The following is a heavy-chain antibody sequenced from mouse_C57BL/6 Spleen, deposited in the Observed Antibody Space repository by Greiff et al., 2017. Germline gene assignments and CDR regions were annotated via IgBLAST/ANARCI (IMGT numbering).Heavy chain of an antibody. Sequence: EVKLQESGPGLVKPSQSLSLTCSVTGYSITSGYYWNWLRQFPGNKLEWMGYISYDGSNNYNPSLKNRISITRDTSKNQFFLKLNSVTTEDTATYYCARGDDYYGSSHWYFDVWGTGTTVTVSS. CDR1: GYSITSGYY. D-gene: IGHD1-1*01. J-gene: IGHJ1*03. CDR2: ISYDGSN. CDR3: ARGDDYYGSSHWYFDV. V-gene: IGHV3-6*01.